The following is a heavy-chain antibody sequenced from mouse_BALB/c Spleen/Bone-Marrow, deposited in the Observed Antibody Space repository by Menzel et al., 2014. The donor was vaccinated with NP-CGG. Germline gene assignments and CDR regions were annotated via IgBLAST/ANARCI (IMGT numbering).Heavy chain of an antibody. V-gene: IGHV2-6-4*01. CDR2: IWGGGST. D-gene: IGHD2-1*01. CDR3: ARNPPYGNYEDYYAMDY. Sequence: VKLVESGPGLVAPSQSLSITCTVSGFSLSGYSVHWVRQPPGKGLEWLGMIWGGGSTDYNSALKSRLSISKDNSKSQVFLKMNSLQTDDTAMYYCARNPPYGNYEDYYAMDYWGQGTSVTVSS. CDR1: GFSLSGYS. J-gene: IGHJ4*01.